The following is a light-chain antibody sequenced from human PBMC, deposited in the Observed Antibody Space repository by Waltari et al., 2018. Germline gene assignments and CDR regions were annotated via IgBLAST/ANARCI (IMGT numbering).Light chain of an antibody. CDR2: EAS. V-gene: IGKV1-5*03. Sequence: DIQLTQSPPSLAASVGDRVTITCRASQSITRWLAWYQQKPGRAPKLLIYEASNLVTRVPSRFSGTGSGTVFTLTISSLEPDDFATYYCQQFVGYPYTFGQGTKVETK. CDR1: QSITRW. J-gene: IGKJ2*01. CDR3: QQFVGYPYT.